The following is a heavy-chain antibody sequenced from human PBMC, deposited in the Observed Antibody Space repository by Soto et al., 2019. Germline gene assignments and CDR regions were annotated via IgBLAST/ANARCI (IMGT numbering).Heavy chain of an antibody. D-gene: IGHD2-2*01. CDR1: GFTFSSYA. Sequence: EVQLLESGGGLVQPGGSLRLSCAASGFTFSSYAMKWVRQAPGKGLEWVSLIGESGTPTYYADSVKGRFTISRDNSGNKQFLEMYSLRAEDTAGYYCARYIPGVRYYGMDVWGQGTTVTVSS. CDR3: ARYIPGVRYYGMDV. J-gene: IGHJ6*02. CDR2: IGESGTPT. V-gene: IGHV3-23*01.